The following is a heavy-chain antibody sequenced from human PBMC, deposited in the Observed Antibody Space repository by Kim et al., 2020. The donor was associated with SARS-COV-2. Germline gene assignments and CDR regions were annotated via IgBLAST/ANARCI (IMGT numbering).Heavy chain of an antibody. Sequence: ASVKVSCKASGYRFSGYGVSWVRQAPGQGLDWVGWINTYNGDTNYADTVQGRVTMTTDTSTGTVYMELRSLRSDDTAVYYCARGYDNLDFWGQGTLVTVSS. CDR1: GYRFSGYG. V-gene: IGHV1-18*01. J-gene: IGHJ4*02. D-gene: IGHD3-22*01. CDR2: INTYNGDT. CDR3: ARGYDNLDF.